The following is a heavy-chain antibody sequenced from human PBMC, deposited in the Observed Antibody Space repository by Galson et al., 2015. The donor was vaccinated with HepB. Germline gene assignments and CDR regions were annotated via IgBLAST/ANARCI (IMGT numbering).Heavy chain of an antibody. D-gene: IGHD3-22*01. CDR3: ARDPDYYDSSGYYRNDY. Sequence: SVKVSCKASGGTFSSYAISWVRQAPGQGLEWMGRIIPILGIANYAQKFQGRVTITADKSTSTAYMELSSLRSEDTAVYYCARDPDYYDSSGYYRNDYWGQGTLVTVSS. J-gene: IGHJ4*02. CDR1: GGTFSSYA. V-gene: IGHV1-69*04. CDR2: IIPILGIA.